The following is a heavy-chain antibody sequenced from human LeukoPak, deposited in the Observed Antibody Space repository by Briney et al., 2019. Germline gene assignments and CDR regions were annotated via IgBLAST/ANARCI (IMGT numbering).Heavy chain of an antibody. CDR3: ARDAISRGMIDY. J-gene: IGHJ4*02. V-gene: IGHV1-2*02. CDR1: GYTFTDHY. CDR2: INANSGGT. Sequence: ASVKVSCKASGYTFTDHYIHWVRQAPGQGLEWMGWINANSGGTNYVPKFQGRVTMTRDASINTAYMELSRMKSDDTALYSCARDAISRGMIDYWGQGTLVTVSS. D-gene: IGHD1-1*01.